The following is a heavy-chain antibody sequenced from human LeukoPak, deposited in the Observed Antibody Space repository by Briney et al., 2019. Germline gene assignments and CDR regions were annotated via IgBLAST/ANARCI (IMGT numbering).Heavy chain of an antibody. CDR1: GYTFTTYA. D-gene: IGHD4-17*01. CDR2: ITTNTGDP. Sequence: ASVKVSCKASGYTFTTYAINWVRQAPGQGLEWMGWITTNTGDPTYAQGFTGRFVFSLDTSVSTTYLQISSLKAEDTAVYYCARDAYYGDYTEYFQHWGQGTLVTVSS. J-gene: IGHJ1*01. CDR3: ARDAYYGDYTEYFQH. V-gene: IGHV7-4-1*02.